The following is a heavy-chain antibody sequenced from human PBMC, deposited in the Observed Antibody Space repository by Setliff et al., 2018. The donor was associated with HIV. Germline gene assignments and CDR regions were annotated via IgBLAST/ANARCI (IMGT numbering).Heavy chain of an antibody. CDR3: VKGQQWLVAGPRDGMDV. V-gene: IGHV3-30*18. CDR2: MSTGGDIK. D-gene: IGHD6-19*01. J-gene: IGHJ6*02. CDR1: GFTFSSYV. Sequence: PGGSLRLSCAATGFTFSSYVLHWVRQAPGKGLEWVAVMSTGGDIKIYADSVKGRFTISRDNSKNTLFLQMNSLRPEDTATYYCVKGQQWLVAGPRDGMDVWGQGTTVTVSS.